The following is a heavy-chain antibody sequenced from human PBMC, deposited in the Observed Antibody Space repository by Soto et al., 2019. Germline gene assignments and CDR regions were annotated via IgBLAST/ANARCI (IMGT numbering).Heavy chain of an antibody. CDR2: ISSDGTNT. Sequence: GGSLRLSCAASGFSFNNYDMHWVRQAPGKGLEWVAIISSDGTNTYYADSVKGRFTISRDNSKNTLYLQMNSLRHEDTALYYCAKDMGITALKHYFDFWGQGTLVTVSS. D-gene: IGHD6-13*01. CDR3: AKDMGITALKHYFDF. CDR1: GFSFNNYD. V-gene: IGHV3-30*18. J-gene: IGHJ4*02.